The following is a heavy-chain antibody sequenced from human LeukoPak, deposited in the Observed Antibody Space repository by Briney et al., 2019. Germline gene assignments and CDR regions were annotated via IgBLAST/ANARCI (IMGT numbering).Heavy chain of an antibody. Sequence: SETLSLTCTVSGGSISSYYWGWIRQPPGKGLEWIGSIYYSGSTYYNPSLKSRVTISVDTSKNQFSLKLSSVTAADTAVYYCARLNPVLLWFGDQRGYYMDVWGKGTTVTVSS. J-gene: IGHJ6*03. D-gene: IGHD3-10*01. CDR2: IYYSGST. CDR3: ARLNPVLLWFGDQRGYYMDV. CDR1: GGSISSYY. V-gene: IGHV4-39*01.